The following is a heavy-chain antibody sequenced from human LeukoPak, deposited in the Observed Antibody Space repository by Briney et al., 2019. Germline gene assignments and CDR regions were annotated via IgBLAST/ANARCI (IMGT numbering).Heavy chain of an antibody. V-gene: IGHV1-69*13. CDR3: ARSPTYRSSSPFDY. J-gene: IGHJ4*02. CDR2: IIPIFGTA. D-gene: IGHD6-13*01. Sequence: SVKVSCKASGGTFSSYAISWVRQAPGQGLEWMGGIIPIFGTANYAQKFQGRVTITADESTNTAYMELSSMRSEDTAVYYCARSPTYRSSSPFDYWGQGTLVTVSS. CDR1: GGTFSSYA.